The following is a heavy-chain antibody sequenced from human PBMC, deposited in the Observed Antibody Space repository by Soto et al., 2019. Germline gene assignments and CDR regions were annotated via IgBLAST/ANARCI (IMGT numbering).Heavy chain of an antibody. CDR1: EHCSIGYDP. CDR2: IYHSGTA. V-gene: IGHV4-38-2*02. CDR3: ARTDNVGYDPD. J-gene: IGHJ4*02. D-gene: IGHD5-12*01. Sequence: PSEAKSQKRTVSEHCSIGYDPCGWVRQPPGKGLEWIGSIYHSGTAYYNPSLKSRVIISIDTSKNQFSLKLSSVTAADAAVYYCARTDNVGYDPDCGRVTVVTVS.